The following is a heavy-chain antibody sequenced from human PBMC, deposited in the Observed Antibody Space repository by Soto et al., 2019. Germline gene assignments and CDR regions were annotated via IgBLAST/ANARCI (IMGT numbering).Heavy chain of an antibody. D-gene: IGHD2-15*01. V-gene: IGHV4-39*01. CDR3: ARLPLVVVAAYGGGFDY. CDR1: GGSISRSSYY. Sequence: QLQLQESGPGLVKTSETLSLTCTVSGGSISRSSYYWGWIRQPPGKGLEWIGSIYYSGSTYYNPSLKSRVTISVDTSKNQFSLKLSSVTAADTAVYYCARLPLVVVAAYGGGFDYWGQGTLVTVSS. CDR2: IYYSGST. J-gene: IGHJ4*02.